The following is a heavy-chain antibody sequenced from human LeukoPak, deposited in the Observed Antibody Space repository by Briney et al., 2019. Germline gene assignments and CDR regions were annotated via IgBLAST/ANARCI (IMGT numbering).Heavy chain of an antibody. CDR3: AKDGNSWYVDYLDD. CDR2: ISGSGGST. CDR1: GFTFSSHA. J-gene: IGHJ4*02. D-gene: IGHD6-13*01. V-gene: IGHV3-23*01. Sequence: GGALTLSCAGSGFTFSSHARSWVRQARGKGLEWVSAISGSGGSTYDAASGKGRITIARDKYKNTLYMKINSLKAEATAVYSCAKDGNSWYVDYLDDWGQGTLVTVSS.